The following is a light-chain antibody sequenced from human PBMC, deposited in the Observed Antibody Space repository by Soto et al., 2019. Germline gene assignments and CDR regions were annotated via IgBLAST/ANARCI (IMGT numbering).Light chain of an antibody. CDR3: SSYTISYFYV. CDR2: GVK. Sequence: QSVLTQPGSVSGSPGQSITISCTGSGRDIGAYDYVSWYQQHPGKAPKLIIYGVKNRPSGVSNRFSASKSAFTASLTISGLQTEDDADYYCSSYTISYFYVFGPGTKLTV. J-gene: IGLJ1*01. CDR1: GRDIGAYDY. V-gene: IGLV2-14*01.